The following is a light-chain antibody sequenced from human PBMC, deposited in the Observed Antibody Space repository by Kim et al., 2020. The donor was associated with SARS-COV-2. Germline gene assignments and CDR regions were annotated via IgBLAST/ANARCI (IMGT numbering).Light chain of an antibody. CDR2: KAS. CDR1: QNIHGS. J-gene: IGKJ2*01. Sequence: DIQMTQPPSTLSASVGDRVTITCRASQNIHGSLAWYQQKPGKAPKVLIYKASSLKSGVPSRFSGSGSGTEFTLTISSLQPDDFATYYCQQYDSFSGTFGQGTKLEI. CDR3: QQYDSFSGT. V-gene: IGKV1-5*03.